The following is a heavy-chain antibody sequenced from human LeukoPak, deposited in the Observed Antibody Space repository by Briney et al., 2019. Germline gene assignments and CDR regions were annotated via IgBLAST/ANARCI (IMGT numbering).Heavy chain of an antibody. CDR2: ISGSGGST. CDR3: TSWGDTTAEYFQR. J-gene: IGHJ1*01. D-gene: IGHD2-21*02. Sequence: GGSLRLSCAASGFTFSSYAMSWVRQAPGKGLEWVSAISGSGGSTYYADSVKGRFTISRDNSKNTLYLQMNSLRVEDTAVYYCTSWGDTTAEYFQRRGQGTLVTVSS. V-gene: IGHV3-23*01. CDR1: GFTFSSYA.